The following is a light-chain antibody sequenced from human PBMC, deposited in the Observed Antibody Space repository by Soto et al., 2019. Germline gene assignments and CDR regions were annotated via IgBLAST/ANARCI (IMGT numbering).Light chain of an antibody. CDR2: GAS. CDR1: QSVSSSY. V-gene: IGKV3-20*01. Sequence: EIVLTQSPGTLSLSPGERATLSCRASQSVSSSYLAWYQQNRGQAPRLLIYGASSRATGIPDRFRGSGSGTDFTLTISRLEPEDFAVYYCQQYDSSPITFGQGTRLEIK. J-gene: IGKJ5*01. CDR3: QQYDSSPIT.